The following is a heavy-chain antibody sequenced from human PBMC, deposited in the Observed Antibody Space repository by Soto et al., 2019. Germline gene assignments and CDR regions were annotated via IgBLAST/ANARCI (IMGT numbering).Heavy chain of an antibody. CDR2: IIPIFGTA. CDR1: GGTFSSYA. J-gene: IGHJ6*02. V-gene: IGHV1-69*13. Sequence: SLKVSCKASGGTFSSYAISWVRQAPGQGLEWMGGIIPIFGTANYAQKFQGRVTITADESTSTAYMELSSLRSEDTAVYYCARATGFGYYYYGMDVWGQGTTVTVSS. CDR3: ARATGFGYYYYGMDV. D-gene: IGHD4-17*01.